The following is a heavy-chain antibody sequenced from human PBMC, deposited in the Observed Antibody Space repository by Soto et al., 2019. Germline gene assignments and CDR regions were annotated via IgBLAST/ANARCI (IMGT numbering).Heavy chain of an antibody. D-gene: IGHD3-16*02. J-gene: IGHJ5*02. Sequence: QVQLQESGPGLVKPSQTLSLTCTVSGGSISSGDYYWSWIRQPPGKGLEWIGYIYYSGSTYYNPSLKSRVTISVDTSKNQFSLKLSSVTAADTAVYYWAREVDVWGSYRINWFDPWGQGTLVTVSS. CDR2: IYYSGST. CDR1: GGSISSGDYY. V-gene: IGHV4-30-4*01. CDR3: AREVDVWGSYRINWFDP.